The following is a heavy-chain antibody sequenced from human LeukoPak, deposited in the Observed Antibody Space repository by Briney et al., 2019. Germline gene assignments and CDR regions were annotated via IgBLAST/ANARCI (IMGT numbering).Heavy chain of an antibody. J-gene: IGHJ6*03. CDR3: ATNGYYCIDV. Sequence: GSLRLSCEASGFTFSNYGMNWVRQTPGKGLEWIGESHQTGSTNYNPSLKSRVTISVDKSKNQFSLDFNSVTAADTAIYYCATNGYYCIDVWGKGTTVTVSS. V-gene: IGHV4-4*02. CDR1: GFTFSNYGM. D-gene: IGHD2-8*01. CDR2: SHQTGST.